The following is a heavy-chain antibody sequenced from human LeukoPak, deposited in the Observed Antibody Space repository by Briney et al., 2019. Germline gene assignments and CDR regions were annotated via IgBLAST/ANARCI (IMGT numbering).Heavy chain of an antibody. CDR2: IYSGGIT. CDR3: ARDLGGGTYYVGSDN. D-gene: IGHD1-26*01. Sequence: GGSLRLSCAASGFTVSSSYMSWVRQAPGRGLEWVSVIYSGGITYYADSVKGRFTISKGNSKNTLYLQMNSLRAEDTAVYYCARDLGGGTYYVGSDNWGQGTLVTVSS. J-gene: IGHJ4*02. CDR1: GFTVSSSY. V-gene: IGHV3-66*01.